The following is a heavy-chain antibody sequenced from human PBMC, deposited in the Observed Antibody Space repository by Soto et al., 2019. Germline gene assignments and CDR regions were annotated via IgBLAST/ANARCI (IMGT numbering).Heavy chain of an antibody. CDR1: GFTFSSYS. D-gene: IGHD4-17*01. V-gene: IGHV3-15*07. J-gene: IGHJ4*02. Sequence: GGSLRLSCAASGFTFSSYSMNWVRQAPGKGLEWVGRIKSKTDGGTTDYAAPVKGRFTISRDDSKNTLYLQMNSLKTEDTAVYYCTTDKPDYGDYLFDYWGQGTLVTVSS. CDR3: TTDKPDYGDYLFDY. CDR2: IKSKTDGGTT.